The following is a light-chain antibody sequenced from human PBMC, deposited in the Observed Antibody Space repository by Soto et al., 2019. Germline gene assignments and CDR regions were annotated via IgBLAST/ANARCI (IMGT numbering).Light chain of an antibody. CDR3: SSYIISSTPFYA. V-gene: IGLV2-14*03. J-gene: IGLJ1*01. Sequence: QSVLTQPASVSGSPGQSITISCTGTSSDVGGYNYVSWYQQHPGKAPKLMIYDVSNRPSGVSNRFSGSKSGNTASLTISGLQADDEADYYCSSYIISSTPFYAFGTGTKVTVL. CDR1: SSDVGGYNY. CDR2: DVS.